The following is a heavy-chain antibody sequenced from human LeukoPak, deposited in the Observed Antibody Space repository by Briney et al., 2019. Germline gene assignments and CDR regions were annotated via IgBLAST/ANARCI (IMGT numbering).Heavy chain of an antibody. CDR3: ASLTIFGVVINDY. D-gene: IGHD3-3*01. J-gene: IGHJ4*02. CDR1: GFTFSSYA. V-gene: IGHV3-30*04. CDR2: ISYDGSNK. Sequence: GGSLRLSCAASGFTFSSYAMHWVRQAPGKGLEWVAVISYDGSNKYYADSVKGRFTISRDNSKNTLYLQMNSLRAEDTAVYYCASLTIFGVVINDYWGQGTLVTVSS.